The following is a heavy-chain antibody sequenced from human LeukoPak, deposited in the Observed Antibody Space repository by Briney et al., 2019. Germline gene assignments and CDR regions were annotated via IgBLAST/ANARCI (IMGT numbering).Heavy chain of an antibody. Sequence: GGSLRLSCAVSGFIFSSYSMNWVRQAPGKGLEWVSSISSSNSYIYYSNSVKGRFTISRENAKNSIYLQMNSLRAEDTAVYYCARRAGAYSHPYDYWGQGTLVTVSS. V-gene: IGHV3-21*04. J-gene: IGHJ4*02. CDR3: ARRAGAYSHPYDY. CDR2: ISSSNSYI. CDR1: GFIFSSYS. D-gene: IGHD4/OR15-4a*01.